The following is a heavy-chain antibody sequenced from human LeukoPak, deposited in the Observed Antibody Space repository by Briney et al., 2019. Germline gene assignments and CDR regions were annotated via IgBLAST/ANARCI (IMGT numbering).Heavy chain of an antibody. D-gene: IGHD3-9*01. CDR3: ARMEEYYDILTGYYEWYYFDY. J-gene: IGHJ4*02. CDR2: IHLGGIT. Sequence: PSETLSLTCAVCGGSFSGDYWSWIRQPPGRGLEWIGEIHLGGITYYNPSLKSRVTTSEDTSKNHFSLKLSSVTAADTAVYYCARMEEYYDILTGYYEWYYFDYWGQGTLVTVSS. V-gene: IGHV4-34*01. CDR1: GGSFSGDY.